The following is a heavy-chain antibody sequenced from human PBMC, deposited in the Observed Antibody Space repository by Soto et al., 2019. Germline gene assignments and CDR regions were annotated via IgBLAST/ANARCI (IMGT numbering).Heavy chain of an antibody. CDR3: ARSYMVRGVANWFDP. Sequence: PSETLSLTCAVSGGSISSSNWWSWVRQPPGKGLEWIGEIYHSGSTNYNQYLKSRITISVDKSKNQFYLKLSSVTAADTAVYYCARSYMVRGVANWFDPWGQGTLVT. CDR2: IYHSGST. D-gene: IGHD3-10*01. J-gene: IGHJ5*02. CDR1: GGSISSSNW. V-gene: IGHV4-4*02.